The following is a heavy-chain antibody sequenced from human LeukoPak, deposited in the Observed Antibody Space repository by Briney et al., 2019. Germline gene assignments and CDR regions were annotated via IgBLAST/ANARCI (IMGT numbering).Heavy chain of an antibody. CDR1: GGSIGTYY. J-gene: IGHJ6*03. V-gene: IGHV4-59*08. CDR2: IYVTGN. D-gene: IGHD3-16*02. CDR3: ARHIGGGIEDMDV. Sequence: SDTLSLTCTVSGGSIGTYYWSWVRQSPGKGLEWIVYIYVTGNRYNPSPQSRVTILVDTSRNQFFLKRSAVPPADTAVYYCARHIGGGIEDMDVWGKGTKVTVSS.